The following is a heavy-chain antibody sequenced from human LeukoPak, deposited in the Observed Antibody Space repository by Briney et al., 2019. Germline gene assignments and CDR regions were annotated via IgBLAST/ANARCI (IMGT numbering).Heavy chain of an antibody. V-gene: IGHV3-66*01. CDR3: TRGQSYCGADCYSD. Sequence: PGGSLRLSCAASGFSVSNYYMSWVRQPPGNGLEWVSDMYTGGGRYYGDSVKGRITISRDNSKNTVFLQMNSLRVEDTALYYCTRGQSYCGADCYSDWGQGTLVTVSS. D-gene: IGHD2-21*02. J-gene: IGHJ4*02. CDR2: MYTGGGR. CDR1: GFSVSNYY.